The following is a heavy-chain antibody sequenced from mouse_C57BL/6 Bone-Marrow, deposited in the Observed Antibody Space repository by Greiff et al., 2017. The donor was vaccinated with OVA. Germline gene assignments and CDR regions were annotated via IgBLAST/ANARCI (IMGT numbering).Heavy chain of an antibody. Sequence: VQLQQPGAELVRPGSSVKLSCKASGYTFTSYWMHWVKQRPIQGLEWIGNIDPSDSETHYNQKFKDKATLTVDKSSSTAYMQLRSLTSEDTAVYYCARSGTRFAYWGQGTLVTVSA. CDR2: IDPSDSET. CDR3: ARSGTRFAY. CDR1: GYTFTSYW. V-gene: IGHV1-52*01. J-gene: IGHJ3*01. D-gene: IGHD4-1*01.